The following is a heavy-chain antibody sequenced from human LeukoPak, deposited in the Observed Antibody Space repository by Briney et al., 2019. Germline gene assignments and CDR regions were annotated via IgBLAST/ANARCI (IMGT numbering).Heavy chain of an antibody. J-gene: IGHJ4*02. CDR2: IYYSGST. CDR1: GGSISSSSYY. D-gene: IGHD6-19*01. Sequence: SETLSLTCTVSGGSISSSSYYWGWIRQPPGKGLEWIGSIYYSGSTYYNPSLKSRVTISVDTSKNQFSLKLSSVTAADSAVYYCARETVADLYYFDYWGQGTLVTVSS. CDR3: ARETVADLYYFDY. V-gene: IGHV4-39*07.